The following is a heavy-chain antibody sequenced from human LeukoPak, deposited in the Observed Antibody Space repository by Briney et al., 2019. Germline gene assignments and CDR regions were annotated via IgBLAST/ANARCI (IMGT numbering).Heavy chain of an antibody. CDR2: LSGSGGST. J-gene: IGHJ4*02. D-gene: IGHD6-13*01. V-gene: IGHV3-23*01. CDR3: AKDLLSEQVARCFDY. Sequence: GGSLRLSCAASGFTFSSYAMSWVRQAPGKGLEWVSTLSGSGGSTYYADSVKGRFTISRDNSRNTLYLQMNSLRAEDTAVYYCAKDLLSEQVARCFDYWGQGTLVTVSS. CDR1: GFTFSSYA.